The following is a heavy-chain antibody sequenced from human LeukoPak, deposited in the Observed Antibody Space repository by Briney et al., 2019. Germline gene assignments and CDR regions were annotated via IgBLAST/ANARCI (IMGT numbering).Heavy chain of an antibody. Sequence: SETLSLTCTVSGGSISSGSYYWSWIRQPAGKGLEWIGRIYTSGSTNYNPSLKSRVTISVDTSKNQFSLKLSSVTAADTAVYYCARQKHDHYYNDSTYYFDYWGQGTLVTVSS. CDR1: GGSISSGSYY. J-gene: IGHJ4*02. D-gene: IGHD3-22*01. CDR2: IYTSGST. CDR3: ARQKHDHYYNDSTYYFDY. V-gene: IGHV4-61*02.